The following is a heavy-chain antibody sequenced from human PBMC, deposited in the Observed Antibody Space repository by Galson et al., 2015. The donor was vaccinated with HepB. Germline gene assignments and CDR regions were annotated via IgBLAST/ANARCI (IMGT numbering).Heavy chain of an antibody. CDR1: GYTFTSYW. D-gene: IGHD5-12*01. CDR3: ARRSGYEAGY. Sequence: SGAEVKKPGESLKISCKVSGYTFTSYWIGWVRQMPGKGLEWMGIINPADFDTRYSPAFQGQVTISADKSITTAYLQWSSLKASDTAMYYCARRSGYEAGYWGQGTLVTVSS. V-gene: IGHV5-51*01. CDR2: INPADFDT. J-gene: IGHJ4*02.